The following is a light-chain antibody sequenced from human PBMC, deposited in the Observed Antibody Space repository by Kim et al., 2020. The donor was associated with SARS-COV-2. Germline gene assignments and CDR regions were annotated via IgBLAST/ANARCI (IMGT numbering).Light chain of an antibody. Sequence: QSVLTQPPSASVTPGQSVTISCSGSSSNIGTYYVSWHQQFPGAAPKVLIHANNQRPSGVPDRFSGSKSGTSASLAISGLRSEDEADYYCAAWDASLYTWVFGGGTQLTVL. V-gene: IGLV1-47*01. CDR3: AAWDASLYTWV. CDR1: SSNIGTYY. CDR2: ANN. J-gene: IGLJ3*02.